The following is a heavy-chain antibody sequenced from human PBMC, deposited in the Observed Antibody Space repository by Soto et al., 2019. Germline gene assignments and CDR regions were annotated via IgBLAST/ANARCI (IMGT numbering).Heavy chain of an antibody. J-gene: IGHJ3*02. CDR3: ARFRCSSQASVAFDI. D-gene: IGHD3-10*02. Sequence: SETLSLTCTVSGGSINSGGYYWSWIRQHPGKGLEWIGHIYYSGSLYYNPSLKSRVIILIDTSKNQFSLKLSSVAAADTAVYYCARFRCSSQASVAFDIWGQGTMVTVSS. V-gene: IGHV4-31*03. CDR2: IYYSGSL. CDR1: GGSINSGGYY.